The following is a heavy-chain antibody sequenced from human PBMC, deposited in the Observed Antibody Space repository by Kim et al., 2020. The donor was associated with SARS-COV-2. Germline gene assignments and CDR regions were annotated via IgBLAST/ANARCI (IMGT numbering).Heavy chain of an antibody. V-gene: IGHV4-38-2*02. CDR1: GYSISSGYY. Sequence: SETLSLTCTVSGYSISSGYYWGWIRQPPGKGLEWIGSIYHSGSIYYNPSLKSRVTISVDKSKNQLSLKLSSVTAADTAVYYCASIRVRYYDSSGYYYWG. J-gene: IGHJ4*01. D-gene: IGHD3-22*01. CDR3: ASIRVRYYDSSGYYY. CDR2: IYHSGSI.